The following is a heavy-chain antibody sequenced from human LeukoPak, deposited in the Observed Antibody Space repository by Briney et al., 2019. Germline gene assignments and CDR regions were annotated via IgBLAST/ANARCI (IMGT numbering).Heavy chain of an antibody. CDR1: GYTFTSYG. J-gene: IGHJ6*02. Sequence: GASVKVSCKASGYTFTSYGISWVRQAPGQGLEWMGWISAYNGNTNYAQKLQGRVTMTRDTSISTAYMELSRLRSDDTAVYYCARDWQWLVQGRYYYGMDVWGQGTTVTVSS. V-gene: IGHV1-18*01. D-gene: IGHD6-19*01. CDR2: ISAYNGNT. CDR3: ARDWQWLVQGRYYYGMDV.